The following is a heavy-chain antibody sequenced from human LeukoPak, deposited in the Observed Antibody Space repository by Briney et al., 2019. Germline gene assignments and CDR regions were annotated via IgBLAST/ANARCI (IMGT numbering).Heavy chain of an antibody. D-gene: IGHD5-18*01. CDR3: ARTTEGGYSYGSFYYYYMDV. Sequence: PSETLSLTCAVYGGSFSGYYWSWIRQPPGKGLEWIGYIYYSGNTNYNPSLKSRVTISVHTSKNQFSLKLSSVTAADTAVYYCARTTEGGYSYGSFYYYYMDVWGKGATVTISS. CDR2: IYYSGNT. V-gene: IGHV4-59*01. J-gene: IGHJ6*03. CDR1: GGSFSGYY.